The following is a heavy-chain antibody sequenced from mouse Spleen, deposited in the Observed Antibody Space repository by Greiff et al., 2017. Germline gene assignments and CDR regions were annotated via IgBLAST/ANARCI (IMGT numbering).Heavy chain of an antibody. CDR2: IHPYNDDT. V-gene: IGHV1-47*01. Sequence: VKLQESGAELVKPGASVKMSCKASGYTFTTYSIEWVKQNHGKSLEWIGNIHPYNDDTKYNEKFKGKATLTVEKSSSTVYLELSRVTSDDSAVYCCESGTGYWYFDVWGTGTTVTVSS. J-gene: IGHJ1*03. D-gene: IGHD4-1*01. CDR1: GYTFTTYS. CDR3: ESGTGYWYFDV.